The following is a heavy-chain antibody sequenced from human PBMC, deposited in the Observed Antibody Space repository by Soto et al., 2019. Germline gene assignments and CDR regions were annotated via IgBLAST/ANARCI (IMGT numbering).Heavy chain of an antibody. CDR3: ARGEYYYDSGGYYFNY. J-gene: IGHJ4*02. V-gene: IGHV5-51*01. D-gene: IGHD3-22*01. CDR1: AYSFTSYW. Sequence: GESLKISCKGSAYSFTSYWSGWVSQMPGKGLEWMGIIYVGDSDTRYSPSFQGQVTISADKSISTAYLQWSSLKASDTAMYYCARGEYYYDSGGYYFNYWGQGTLVTVSS. CDR2: IYVGDSDT.